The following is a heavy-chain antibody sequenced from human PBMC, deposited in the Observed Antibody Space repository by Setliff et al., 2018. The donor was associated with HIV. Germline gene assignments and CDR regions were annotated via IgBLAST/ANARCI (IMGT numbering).Heavy chain of an antibody. D-gene: IGHD3-3*01. CDR2: INYSGST. Sequence: SETLSLTCTVSGGSISSGSYYWGWIRQPPGKGLEWIGEINYSGSTKYNPSLKSRVTMTRDTSLSTAYMELSWLTSDDTAVYYCARVVDRDYDFWSAYEYWGQGTMVTVSS. CDR1: GGSISSGSYY. V-gene: IGHV4-39*02. J-gene: IGHJ4*02. CDR3: ARVVDRDYDFWSAYEY.